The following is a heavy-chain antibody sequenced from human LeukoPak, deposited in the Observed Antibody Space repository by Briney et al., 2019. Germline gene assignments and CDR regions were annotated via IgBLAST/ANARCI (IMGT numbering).Heavy chain of an antibody. Sequence: PSETLSLTCAVYGGSFSGYYWSWIRQPPGKGLAWIGEINHSGSTNYYPSLKSRVTISVDTSKNQFSLKLSSVTAADTAVYYCARASYYDQYLMYYMDVWGKGTTVTVSS. CDR1: GGSFSGYY. D-gene: IGHD1-26*01. V-gene: IGHV4-34*01. CDR2: INHSGST. CDR3: ARASYYDQYLMYYMDV. J-gene: IGHJ6*03.